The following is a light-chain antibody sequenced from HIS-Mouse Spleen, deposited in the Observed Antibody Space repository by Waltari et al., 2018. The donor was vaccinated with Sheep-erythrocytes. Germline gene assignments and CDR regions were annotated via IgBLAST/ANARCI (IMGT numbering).Light chain of an antibody. J-gene: IGLJ1*01. V-gene: IGLV2-11*01. CDR3: CSYAGSYNHV. CDR1: SSDVGGYNY. Sequence: QSALTQPRSVSGSPGQSVTISCTGTSSDVGGYNYVPWHQQHPGKAPKLMIYDVSKRPARVPDRVSCSKSGNTASLTISGLQAEDEADDYCCSYAGSYNHVFATGTKVTVL. CDR2: DVS.